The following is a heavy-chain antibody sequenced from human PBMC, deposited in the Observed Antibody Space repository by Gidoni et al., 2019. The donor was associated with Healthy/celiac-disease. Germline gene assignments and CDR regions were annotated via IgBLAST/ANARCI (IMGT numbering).Heavy chain of an antibody. CDR1: GGSFSGYY. J-gene: IGHJ6*03. V-gene: IGHV4-34*01. CDR2: INHSGST. CDR3: AGGPTMVRGVHYYYYMDV. Sequence: QVQLQQWGAGLLKPSETLSLTCAVYGGSFSGYYWSWIRQAPGQGLELIGEINHSGSTNYNPYLKSLVIISVDTSKNQFSLKLSSVTAADTSVYYCAGGPTMVRGVHYYYYMDVWGKGTTVTVSS. D-gene: IGHD3-10*01.